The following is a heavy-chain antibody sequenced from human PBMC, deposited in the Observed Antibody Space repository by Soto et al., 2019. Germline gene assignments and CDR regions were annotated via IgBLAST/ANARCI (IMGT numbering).Heavy chain of an antibody. CDR3: ARGDPLYGCSSTSCYSY. J-gene: IGHJ4*02. D-gene: IGHD2-2*02. Sequence: GASVKVSCKASGGTFSSYAISWVRQAPGQGLEWMGGIIPIFGTANYAQKFQGRVTITADESTSTAYMELSSLRSEDTAVYYCARGDPLYGCSSTSCYSYWGQGTLVTVSS. V-gene: IGHV1-69*13. CDR1: GGTFSSYA. CDR2: IIPIFGTA.